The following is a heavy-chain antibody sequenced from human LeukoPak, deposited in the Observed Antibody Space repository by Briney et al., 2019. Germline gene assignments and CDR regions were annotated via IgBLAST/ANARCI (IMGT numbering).Heavy chain of an antibody. Sequence: SVKVSCKASGGTFSSYAISWVRQAPGQGLEWMGGIIPTFGTANYAQKFQGRVTITADESTSTAYMELSSLRPEDTAVYYCARDLVGYCSSTSCPGAYWGQGTLVTVSS. CDR2: IIPTFGTA. V-gene: IGHV1-69*01. J-gene: IGHJ4*02. CDR1: GGTFSSYA. D-gene: IGHD2-2*01. CDR3: ARDLVGYCSSTSCPGAY.